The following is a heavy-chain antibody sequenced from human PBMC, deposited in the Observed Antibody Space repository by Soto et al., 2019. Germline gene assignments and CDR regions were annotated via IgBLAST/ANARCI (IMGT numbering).Heavy chain of an antibody. CDR2: ISPDGSEK. CDR3: SRSLNS. J-gene: IGHJ4*02. V-gene: IGHV3-7*01. CDR1: GFTFSSFW. Sequence: GGSLRLSCAASGFTFSSFWMDWVRQPPGKGLEWVANISPDGSEKHYVDSVKGRFTIFRDNARNSLYLQMRSLTAEDSALYYCSRSLNSWGQGARVTVSS.